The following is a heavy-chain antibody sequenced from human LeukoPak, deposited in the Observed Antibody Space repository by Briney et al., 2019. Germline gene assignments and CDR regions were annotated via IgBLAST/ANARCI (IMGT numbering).Heavy chain of an antibody. D-gene: IGHD2-2*02. CDR1: GGTFSSYA. V-gene: IGHV1-69*05. CDR2: IIPIFGTA. J-gene: IGHJ6*03. CDR3: ARDSAPHCSSTSCYTGHYYYMDV. Sequence: ASVKVSCKASGGTFSSYAISWVRQAPGQGVEWMGGIIPIFGTANYAQKFQGRVTITTDESTSTAYMELSSLRSEDTAVYYCARDSAPHCSSTSCYTGHYYYMDVWGKGVTVTVSS.